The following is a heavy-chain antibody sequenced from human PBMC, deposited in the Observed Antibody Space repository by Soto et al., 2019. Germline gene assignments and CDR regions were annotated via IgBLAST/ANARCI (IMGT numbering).Heavy chain of an antibody. D-gene: IGHD2-8*01. CDR2: ISYSGNT. J-gene: IGHJ4*02. CDR3: ARAPMVLSRSYFDS. CDR1: GGSISNFY. V-gene: IGHV4-59*01. Sequence: SETLSLTCTVSGGSISNFYWSWIRQPPGKGLEWIGYISYSGNTNYNPSLKSRVSISVDTSKNQLSLNLTSVTTADTAVYYCARAPMVLSRSYFDSWGQGTPVTVSS.